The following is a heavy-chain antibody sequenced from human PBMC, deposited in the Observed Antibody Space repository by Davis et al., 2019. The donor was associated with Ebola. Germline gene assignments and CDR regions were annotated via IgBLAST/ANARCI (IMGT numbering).Heavy chain of an antibody. Sequence: GGSLRLSCTDSVITFSSYAMTWVRQAPGKGLEWVAVISYDGSNKYYADSVKGRFTISRDNSKNTLYLQMNSLRAEDTAVYYCARGDIVATPPYYYGMDVWGKGTTVTVSS. J-gene: IGHJ6*04. CDR3: ARGDIVATPPYYYGMDV. V-gene: IGHV3-30-3*01. CDR2: ISYDGSNK. D-gene: IGHD5-12*01. CDR1: VITFSSYA.